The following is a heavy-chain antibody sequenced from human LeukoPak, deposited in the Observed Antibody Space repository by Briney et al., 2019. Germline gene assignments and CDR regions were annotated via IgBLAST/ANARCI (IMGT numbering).Heavy chain of an antibody. CDR1: GGTFSSYA. CDR3: ARVSRVPAAGWGFDY. J-gene: IGHJ4*02. V-gene: IGHV1-69*05. CDR2: IIPIFGTA. D-gene: IGHD2-2*01. Sequence: ASVKVSCKASGGTFSSYAISWVRQAPGQGLEWMGGIIPIFGTANYAQKFQGRVTITTDESTSTAYMELSSLRSEDTAVYYCARVSRVPAAGWGFDYWGQGTLVTVSS.